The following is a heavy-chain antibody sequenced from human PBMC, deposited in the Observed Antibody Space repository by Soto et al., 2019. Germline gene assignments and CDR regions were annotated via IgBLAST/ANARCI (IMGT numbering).Heavy chain of an antibody. V-gene: IGHV3-43D*04. J-gene: IGHJ6*02. CDR1: GFTFDDYA. CDR3: AKDMARGPPDYYGMDV. CDR2: ISWDGGST. Sequence: GGSLRLSCAASGFTFDDYAMHWVRQAPGKGLEWVSLISWDGGSTYYADSVKGRFTISRDNSKNSLYLQMNSLRAEDTALYYCAKDMARGPPDYYGMDVWGQGTTVTSP.